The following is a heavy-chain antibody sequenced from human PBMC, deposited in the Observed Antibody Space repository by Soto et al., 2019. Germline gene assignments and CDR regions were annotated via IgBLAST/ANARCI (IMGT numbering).Heavy chain of an antibody. CDR1: GVSITSYY. V-gene: IGHV4-59*01. J-gene: IGHJ5*02. CDR3: ARDLRSRGWFDP. CDR2: TYFRGSA. Sequence: PSETLSLTCDVSGVSITSYYWNWIRQSPGMGLEWIGSTYFRGSASYNPSLKSRVTISLDTSKDQLSLTLSAVTAADSAVYYCARDLRSRGWFDPWGPGILVTVSS.